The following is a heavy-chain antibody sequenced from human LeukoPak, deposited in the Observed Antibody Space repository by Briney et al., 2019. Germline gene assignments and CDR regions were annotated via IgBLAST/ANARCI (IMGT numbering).Heavy chain of an antibody. CDR2: IIPIFGTA. V-gene: IGHV1-69*06. Sequence: SVKVSCKASGGTFSSYAISWVRQAPGQGLEWMGGIIPIFGTANYAQKFQGRVTITADKSTSTAYMELSSLRSEDTAVYYCARERYCSSTSCYLWFDHWGQGTLVTVSS. CDR1: GGTFSSYA. CDR3: ARERYCSSTSCYLWFDH. D-gene: IGHD2-2*01. J-gene: IGHJ5*02.